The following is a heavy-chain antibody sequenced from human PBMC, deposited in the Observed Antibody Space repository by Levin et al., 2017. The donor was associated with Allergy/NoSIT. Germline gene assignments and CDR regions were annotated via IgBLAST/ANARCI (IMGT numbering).Heavy chain of an antibody. V-gene: IGHV4-59*01. CDR1: GGSISSDN. CDR3: AREEGWGYHYGMDV. Sequence: SQTLSLTCTVSGGSISSDNWSWIRQPPGKGLEWIGYIYDTGNTNYNPSLKSRVTLSVDTSKNQFSLKLSSVTPADTAVYYCAREEGWGYHYGMDVWGQGTTVTVSS. J-gene: IGHJ6*02. D-gene: IGHD3-16*02. CDR2: IYDTGNT.